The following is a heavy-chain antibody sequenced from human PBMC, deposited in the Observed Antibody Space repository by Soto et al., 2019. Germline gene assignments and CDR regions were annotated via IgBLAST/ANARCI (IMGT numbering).Heavy chain of an antibody. CDR1: GYTFTSYG. D-gene: IGHD2-2*01. Sequence: QVQLVQSGAEVKKPGASVKVSCKASGYTFTSYGISWVRQAPGQGLEWMGWISAYNGNTNYAQKLQGRVTMTTDTSTSTAYRELSSLRSDDTAVYYCAKGPGYCSSTSCLGGANPHWGQGTLVTASS. CDR3: AKGPGYCSSTSCLGGANPH. V-gene: IGHV1-18*01. CDR2: ISAYNGNT. J-gene: IGHJ4*02.